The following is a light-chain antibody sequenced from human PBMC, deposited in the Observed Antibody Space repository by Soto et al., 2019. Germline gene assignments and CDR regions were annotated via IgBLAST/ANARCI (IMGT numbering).Light chain of an antibody. CDR1: SNDIGGYDY. V-gene: IGLV2-14*01. J-gene: IGLJ2*01. Sequence: QSALTQPASVSGSPGQSITISCTGTSNDIGGYDYVSWYQHHPGKAPKVILYEVSNRPSGVSNRFSGSKSGNTASLTISGLHAEDEGDYYCSSYTSITPVFVGGTKLTVL. CDR3: SSYTSITPV. CDR2: EVS.